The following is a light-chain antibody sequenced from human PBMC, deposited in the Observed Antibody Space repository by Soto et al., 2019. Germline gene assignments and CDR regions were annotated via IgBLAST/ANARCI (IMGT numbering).Light chain of an antibody. V-gene: IGKV3D-15*01. CDR1: QGIXSD. CDR2: DIF. J-gene: IGKJ4*02. CDR3: QQYKTGTRT. Sequence: EIAVTKSAVTVSVSLADRATLYCRASQGIXSDLGWSQQKPGQAPRFVXDDIFTRARGGPTRISGSGSATEFTLTISSLQSADFAGYYFQQYKTGTRTFGGGTKVDIK.